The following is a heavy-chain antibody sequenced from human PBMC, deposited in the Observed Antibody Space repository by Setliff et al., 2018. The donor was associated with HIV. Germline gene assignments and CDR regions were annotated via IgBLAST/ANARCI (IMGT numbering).Heavy chain of an antibody. CDR2: IYPGDSHT. CDR3: ARSGKAVGSAGLGAFDI. D-gene: IGHD6-19*01. Sequence: PGESLKISCTGSGYSFTSYWIGWVRQMPGKGLEWMGIIYPGDSHTRYSPSFQGQVTISADESISTAYLQCSSLKASYTAMYYCARSGKAVGSAGLGAFDIWGQGTMVTVSS. CDR1: GYSFTSYW. V-gene: IGHV5-51*01. J-gene: IGHJ3*02.